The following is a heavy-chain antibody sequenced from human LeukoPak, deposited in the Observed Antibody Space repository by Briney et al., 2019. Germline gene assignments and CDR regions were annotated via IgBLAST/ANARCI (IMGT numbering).Heavy chain of an antibody. CDR3: ANHLACGSTSCPPFDY. CDR1: GFIFSTYG. CDR2: IWNDGSNK. D-gene: IGHD2-2*01. V-gene: IGHV3-33*06. Sequence: QSGTSLRLSCAASGFIFSTYGIHWVRQAPGKGLEWVAVIWNDGSNKFYADSVKGRFTISRDNSKNTLYLQMNSLRAEDTAVYYCANHLACGSTSCPPFDYWGPGTLVTVSS. J-gene: IGHJ4*02.